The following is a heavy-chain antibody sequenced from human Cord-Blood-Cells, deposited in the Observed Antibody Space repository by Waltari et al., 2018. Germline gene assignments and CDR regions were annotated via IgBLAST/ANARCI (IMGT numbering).Heavy chain of an antibody. CDR2: INPNSGGT. D-gene: IGHD7-27*01. J-gene: IGHJ3*02. V-gene: IGHV1-2*04. CDR3: ARASLTGDDAFDI. CDR1: GYTFTGYY. Sequence: QVQLVQSGAEVKKPGGSVKVSCKASGYTFTGYYMPWVRQAPGQGLEWMGWINPNSGGTNYAQKFQGWVTMTRDTSISTAYMELSRLRSDDTAVYYCARASLTGDDAFDIWGQGTMVTVSS.